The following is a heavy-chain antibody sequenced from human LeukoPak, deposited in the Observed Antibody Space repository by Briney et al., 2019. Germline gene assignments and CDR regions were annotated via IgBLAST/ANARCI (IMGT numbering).Heavy chain of an antibody. D-gene: IGHD6-13*01. Sequence: PGGSLRLSCAASGFTFDDYAMHWVRPTPGKGLEWVSLITGDGGSTYYADSVKGRFTISRDNDKDSLYLQMNSLTTEDTAFYYCTKESGERRAASDYFDYWGQGTLVTVSS. J-gene: IGHJ4*02. V-gene: IGHV3-43*02. CDR3: TKESGERRAASDYFDY. CDR2: ITGDGGST. CDR1: GFTFDDYA.